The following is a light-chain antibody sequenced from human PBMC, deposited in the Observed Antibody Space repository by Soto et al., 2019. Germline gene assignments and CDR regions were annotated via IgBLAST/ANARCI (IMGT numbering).Light chain of an antibody. CDR2: YDD. V-gene: IGLV1-36*01. CDR3: AAWDDSLNGYV. Sequence: QSVLTHPPSVSEAPRQSVTISCSGSSSNIGNNAVNWYQQLPGKAPKLLIYYDDLLPSGVSDRFSGSKSGTSAPLAISGLQSEDEADYYCAAWDDSLNGYVFGTGTKVTVL. CDR1: SSNIGNNA. J-gene: IGLJ1*01.